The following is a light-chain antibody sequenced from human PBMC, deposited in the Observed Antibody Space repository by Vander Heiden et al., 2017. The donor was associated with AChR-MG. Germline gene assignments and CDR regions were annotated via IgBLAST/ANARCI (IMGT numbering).Light chain of an antibody. CDR1: QSVSSSY. V-gene: IGKV3-20*01. J-gene: IGKJ1*01. Sequence: ETVLTQSPGTLSLPPGERATLSCRASQSVSSSYLAWHQQKPGQAPRRLIYGASSRATGIPDRFSGSASGTDFTLTISRLEPEDFAVYYCQQDGSSPETFGQGTKVEIK. CDR2: GAS. CDR3: QQDGSSPET.